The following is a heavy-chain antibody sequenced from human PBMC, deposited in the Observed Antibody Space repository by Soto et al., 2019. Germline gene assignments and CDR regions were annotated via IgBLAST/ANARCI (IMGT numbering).Heavy chain of an antibody. D-gene: IGHD3-22*01. CDR2: ISGSGGST. CDR3: AKDFPSYYYDSSGPNWFDP. CDR1: GFTFSSYA. Sequence: GGSLRLSCAASGFTFSSYAMSWVRQAPGKGLEWVSAISGSGGSTYYADSVKGRFTISRDNSKNTLYLQMNSLRAEDTAVYYCAKDFPSYYYDSSGPNWFDPWGQGTLVTVSS. V-gene: IGHV3-23*01. J-gene: IGHJ5*02.